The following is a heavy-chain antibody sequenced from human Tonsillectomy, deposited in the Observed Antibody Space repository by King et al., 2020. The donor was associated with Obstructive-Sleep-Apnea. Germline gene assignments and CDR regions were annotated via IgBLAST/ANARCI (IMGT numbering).Heavy chain of an antibody. V-gene: IGHV3-9*01. Sequence: VQLVESGGGLVQPGRSLRLSCAASGFTFDDFAIHWVRQAPGKGLEWVSGITWNSGTIDYADSVKGRFTISRDNAKNSMYLQMSSLRVEDTALYYCAKDTRLRGVVFAAFDIWGQGTMVTVPS. J-gene: IGHJ3*02. CDR2: ITWNSGTI. D-gene: IGHD3-10*01. CDR3: AKDTRLRGVVFAAFDI. CDR1: GFTFDDFA.